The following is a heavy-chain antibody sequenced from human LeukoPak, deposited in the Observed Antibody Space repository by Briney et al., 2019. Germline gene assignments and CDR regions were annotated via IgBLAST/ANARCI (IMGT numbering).Heavy chain of an antibody. D-gene: IGHD3-10*01. CDR3: ARGLNYYGSVSYPLYYYYMNV. V-gene: IGHV1-8*01. CDR1: GYTFTSYD. CDR2: MNPNSGNT. J-gene: IGHJ6*03. Sequence: ASVKVSCKASGYTFTSYDINWVRQATGQGLEWMGWMNPNSGNTGYAQKFQGRVTMTRNTSISTAYMELSSLRSEDTAVYYCARGLNYYGSVSYPLYYYYMNVWGKGTTVTISS.